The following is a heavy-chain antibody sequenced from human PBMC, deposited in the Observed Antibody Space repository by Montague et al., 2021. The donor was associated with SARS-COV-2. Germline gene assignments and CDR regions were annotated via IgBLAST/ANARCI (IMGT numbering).Heavy chain of an antibody. CDR2: IFHSGNT. V-gene: IGHV4-59*13. Sequence: SETLSLTCSVYGGSISSYYWSWIRQSPGKGLEWIGYIFHSGNTDYNPSLKSRVTISVDMSKSQFSLQLNSVTAADSAIYYCARTEYNWNDGFDPWGQGTLVTVSS. J-gene: IGHJ5*02. D-gene: IGHD1-20*01. CDR1: GGSISSYY. CDR3: ARTEYNWNDGFDP.